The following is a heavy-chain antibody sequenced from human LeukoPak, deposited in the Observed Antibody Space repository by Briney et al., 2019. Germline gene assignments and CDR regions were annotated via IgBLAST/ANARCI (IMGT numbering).Heavy chain of an antibody. CDR3: AKDRPLYSGSQHFDY. CDR2: VSYDASKY. CDR1: AFSFSSYG. D-gene: IGHD1-26*01. J-gene: IGHJ4*02. Sequence: GGSLRLSCAASAFSFSSYGMHWVRQAPGKGLEWVAVVSYDASKYYHADSVKGRFTISRDNSKNTLFLQMDSLKPDDTAVYYCAKDRPLYSGSQHFDYWGQGTLVTVSS. V-gene: IGHV3-30*18.